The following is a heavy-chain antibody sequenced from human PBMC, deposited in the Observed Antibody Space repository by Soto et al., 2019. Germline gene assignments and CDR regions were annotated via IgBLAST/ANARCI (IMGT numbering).Heavy chain of an antibody. J-gene: IGHJ4*02. D-gene: IGHD6-13*01. Sequence: SGTLSPTCAFYGGSFSCYYWSWIRQPPGKGLEWIGEINHSGSTNYNPSLKSRVTISVDTSKNQFSLKLSSVTTADTAVYFCAAGEASSRNLAPYYLDFWGQGTLVTVSS. CDR1: GGSFSCYY. CDR2: INHSGST. V-gene: IGHV4-34*01. CDR3: AAGEASSRNLAPYYLDF.